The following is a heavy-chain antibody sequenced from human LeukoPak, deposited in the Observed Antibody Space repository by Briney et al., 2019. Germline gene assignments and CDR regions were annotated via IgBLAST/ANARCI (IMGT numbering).Heavy chain of an antibody. Sequence: PSETLSLTCTVSGGSISSSSYYWGWIRQPPGKGLEWIGSIYYSGSTYYNPSLKSRVTISVDTSKNQFSLKLSSVTAADTAVYYCARQLGYCSSTSSYAYKVDYWGQGTLVTVSS. V-gene: IGHV4-39*01. D-gene: IGHD2-2*01. CDR2: IYYSGST. CDR3: ARQLGYCSSTSSYAYKVDY. CDR1: GGSISSSSYY. J-gene: IGHJ4*02.